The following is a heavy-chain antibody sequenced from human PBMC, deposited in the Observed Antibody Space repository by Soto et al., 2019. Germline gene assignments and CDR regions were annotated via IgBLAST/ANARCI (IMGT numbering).Heavy chain of an antibody. Sequence: GGSLRLSCAASGFTFSRSAMHWLRQAPGKGLEWVAVISHDERNTDYADSVKGRFTISRDNSKNTLYLQMNSLRAEDTAIYYCARGLDKVAGGAFDIWGQGTVVTVSS. J-gene: IGHJ3*02. V-gene: IGHV3-33*01. CDR3: ARGLDKVAGGAFDI. CDR2: ISHDERNT. CDR1: GFTFSRSA. D-gene: IGHD3-16*01.